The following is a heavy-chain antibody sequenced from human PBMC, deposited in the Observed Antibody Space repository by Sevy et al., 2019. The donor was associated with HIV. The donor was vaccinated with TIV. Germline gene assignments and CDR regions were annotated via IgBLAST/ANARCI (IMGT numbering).Heavy chain of an antibody. J-gene: IGHJ4*02. CDR3: ARDKGESSSSFLGELSY. Sequence: GESLKISCAASGFTFSRYAMNWVRQAPGKGLEWVAVISSDGRNKYYADSVKARFTISRDNSKNTLYLQMNSLRSEDTALYYCARDKGESSSSFLGELSYWGQGTLVTVSS. CDR2: ISSDGRNK. D-gene: IGHD3-16*02. V-gene: IGHV3-30*04. CDR1: GFTFSRYA.